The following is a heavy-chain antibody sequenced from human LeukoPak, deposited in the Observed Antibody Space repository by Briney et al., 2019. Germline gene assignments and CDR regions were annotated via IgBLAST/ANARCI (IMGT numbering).Heavy chain of an antibody. Sequence: GGSLRLSCAASGFTFSSYGMHWVRQAPGKGLEWVAVISYDGSNKYYADSVKGRFTTSRDNSKNTLYLQMNSLRAEDTAVYYCAKDRTPTEGLAYYYYYYGMDVRGQGTTVTVSS. CDR3: AKDRTPTEGLAYYYYYYGMDV. CDR1: GFTFSSYG. CDR2: ISYDGSNK. J-gene: IGHJ6*02. V-gene: IGHV3-30*18.